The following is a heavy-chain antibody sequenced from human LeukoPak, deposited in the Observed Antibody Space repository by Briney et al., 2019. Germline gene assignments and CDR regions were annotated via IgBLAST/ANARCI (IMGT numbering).Heavy chain of an antibody. CDR2: IYYSGST. CDR1: GGSISSTTSY. D-gene: IGHD2-8*01. CDR3: ARRNGYCTNGVCYDAFDI. V-gene: IGHV4-39*01. Sequence: KPSETLSLTCAVSGGSISSTTSYWGWIRQPPGKGLEWIGRIYYSGSTFYNPSLKSRVTISVDTSKNQLSPRLSSVTAADTAVYYCARRNGYCTNGVCYDAFDIWGQGTMVTVSS. J-gene: IGHJ3*02.